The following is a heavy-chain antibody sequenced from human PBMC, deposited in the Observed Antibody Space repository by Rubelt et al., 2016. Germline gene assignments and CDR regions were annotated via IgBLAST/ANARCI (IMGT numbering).Heavy chain of an antibody. V-gene: IGHV1-46*01. J-gene: IGHJ4*02. Sequence: QVQLVQSGAEVKKPGASVKVSCKASGYTFTSYYMHWVRQAPGQGLEWMGIINPSGGSTTYAPKFRGRGSVTRYTSTSTVYMDLSSLRCEDTAVYYCARVGFYYDSGSYVDWGQGTLVTVSS. CDR2: INPSGGST. CDR3: ARVGFYYDSGSYVD. CDR1: GYTFTSYY. D-gene: IGHD3-10*01.